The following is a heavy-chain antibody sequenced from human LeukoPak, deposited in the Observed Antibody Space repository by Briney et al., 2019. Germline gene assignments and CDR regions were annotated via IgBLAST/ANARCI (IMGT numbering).Heavy chain of an antibody. V-gene: IGHV1-18*01. J-gene: IGHJ6*03. CDR2: ISAYNGNT. D-gene: IGHD4-11*01. Sequence: ASVKVSCKASGYTFTSYGISWVRQAPGQGLEWMGWISAYNGNTNYAQKLQGRVTMTTDTSTSTAYMELSSLRSEDTAVYYCARATTYTRYYYYYMDVWGKGTTVTVSS. CDR1: GYTFTSYG. CDR3: ARATTYTRYYYYYMDV.